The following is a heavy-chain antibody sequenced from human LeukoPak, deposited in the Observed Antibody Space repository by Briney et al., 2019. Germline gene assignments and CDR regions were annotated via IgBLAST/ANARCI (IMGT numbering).Heavy chain of an antibody. CDR2: IRYDGRNK. D-gene: IGHD3-3*01. J-gene: IGHJ4*02. CDR1: GFIFSSYG. CDR3: AKSLTTLGYYFDY. Sequence: GGSLRLSCAASGFIFSSYGMHWVRQAPGKGLEWVAFIRYDGRNKYYADSVKGRFTVSRDNSKNTLYLQMNSLRGEDTAIYYCAKSLTTLGYYFDYWGQGTLVTVSS. V-gene: IGHV3-30*02.